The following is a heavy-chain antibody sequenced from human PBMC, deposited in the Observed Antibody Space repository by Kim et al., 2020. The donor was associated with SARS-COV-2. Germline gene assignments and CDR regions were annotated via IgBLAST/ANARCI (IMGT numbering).Heavy chain of an antibody. J-gene: IGHJ4*02. Sequence: YIYYSGSTSYNPSLKSRVTISVDTSKNQFSLKLSSVTAADTAVYYCARASYGEHDYWGQGTLVTVSS. CDR3: ARASYGEHDY. D-gene: IGHD4-17*01. CDR2: IYYSGST. V-gene: IGHV4-31*02.